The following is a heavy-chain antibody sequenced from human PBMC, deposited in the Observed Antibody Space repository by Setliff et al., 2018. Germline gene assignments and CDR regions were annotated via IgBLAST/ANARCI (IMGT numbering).Heavy chain of an antibody. CDR3: ARTGTYRYFDY. J-gene: IGHJ4*02. D-gene: IGHD1-1*01. CDR2: IXYRGDT. Sequence: SETLSLTCTVSGASLSSGTYYWGWIRQPPXXXXXWIXXIXYRGDTYYXXSLKGRLTISVDTAQNQFSLRLTSVTAADTAVYYCARTGTYRYFDYWGQGALVTVSS. V-gene: IGHV4-39*01. CDR1: GASLSSGTYY.